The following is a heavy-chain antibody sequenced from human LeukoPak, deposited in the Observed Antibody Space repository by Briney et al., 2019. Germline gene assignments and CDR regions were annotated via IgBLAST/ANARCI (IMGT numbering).Heavy chain of an antibody. CDR3: ARARYSSGWYD. V-gene: IGHV1-18*01. J-gene: IGHJ4*02. CDR2: ISAYNGNT. Sequence: AASVKVSCKASGYTFTSYAISWVRQAPGQGLEWMGWISAYNGNTNYAQKLLGRVTMTTDTSTSTAYMELRGLRSDDTAVYYCARARYSSGWYDWGQGTLVTVSS. CDR1: GYTFTSYA. D-gene: IGHD6-19*01.